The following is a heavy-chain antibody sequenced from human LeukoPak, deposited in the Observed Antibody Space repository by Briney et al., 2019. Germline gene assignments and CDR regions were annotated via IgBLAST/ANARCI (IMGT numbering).Heavy chain of an antibody. Sequence: PSETLSLTCAVSGVSFDDYYWSWVRQPPGKGLEWIGEINHSGYTNDSPSLKSRVTMSIDTSRKQFSLNLRSVTVADTAVYYCTRMTTGRDYWGQGTLVTVSS. CDR1: GVSFDDYY. D-gene: IGHD4-17*01. V-gene: IGHV4-34*01. CDR3: TRMTTGRDY. CDR2: INHSGYT. J-gene: IGHJ4*02.